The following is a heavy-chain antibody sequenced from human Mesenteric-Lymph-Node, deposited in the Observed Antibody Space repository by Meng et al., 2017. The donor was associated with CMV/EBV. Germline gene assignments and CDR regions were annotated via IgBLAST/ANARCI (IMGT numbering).Heavy chain of an antibody. V-gene: IGHV4-38-2*02. D-gene: IGHD3-10*01. J-gene: IGHJ5*01. Sequence: SETLSLTCTVSGYSISSGYYWGWIRQPPGKGLEWIGSIYHSGSTCYNPSLKSRITISVDTSKNQFSLKLNSVTATDTAVYYCARSAGSGSHTGAPDSWGQGTLVTVSS. CDR1: GYSISSGYY. CDR3: ARSAGSGSHTGAPDS. CDR2: IYHSGST.